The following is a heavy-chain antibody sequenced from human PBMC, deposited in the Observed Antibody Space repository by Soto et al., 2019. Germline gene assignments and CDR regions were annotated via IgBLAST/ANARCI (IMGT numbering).Heavy chain of an antibody. D-gene: IGHD1-20*01. J-gene: IGHJ4*02. Sequence: SVKVSFKACGGTFSSYAISWLRQAPGQGLEWMGGIIPIFGTANYPQKFQGRVTITADKSTSTAYMELSSLRSEDTAVYYCARGVVTGTGDYWGQGTLVTVSS. CDR3: ARGVVTGTGDY. V-gene: IGHV1-69*06. CDR1: GGTFSSYA. CDR2: IIPIFGTA.